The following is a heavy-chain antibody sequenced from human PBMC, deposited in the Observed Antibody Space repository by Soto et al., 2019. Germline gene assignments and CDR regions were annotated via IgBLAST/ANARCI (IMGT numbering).Heavy chain of an antibody. CDR1: GGSISSSSYY. D-gene: IGHD6-19*01. V-gene: IGHV4-39*01. Sequence: QLQLQESGPGLVKPSETLSLTCTVSGGSISSSSYYWGWIRQPPGKGLEWIGSIYYSGSTYYNPSLKSRVTISVDTSRSPFSLKLTSVTAAAPAVYYCARPAVAAFDPWGQGTLVTVSS. J-gene: IGHJ5*02. CDR3: ARPAVAAFDP. CDR2: IYYSGST.